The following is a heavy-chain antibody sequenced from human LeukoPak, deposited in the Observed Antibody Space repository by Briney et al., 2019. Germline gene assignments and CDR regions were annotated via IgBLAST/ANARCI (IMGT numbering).Heavy chain of an antibody. V-gene: IGHV3-7*01. CDR3: AREGAVFDY. CDR1: GFTFSNYW. CDR2: IKQDRSEK. Sequence: GGSLRLSCAASGFTFSNYWMSWVRQAPGKGLEWVANIKQDRSEKYYVDSVKGRFTISRDNAKNSLYLQMNSLRAEDTAVYYCAREGAVFDYWGQGNLVTVSS. D-gene: IGHD1-26*01. J-gene: IGHJ4*02.